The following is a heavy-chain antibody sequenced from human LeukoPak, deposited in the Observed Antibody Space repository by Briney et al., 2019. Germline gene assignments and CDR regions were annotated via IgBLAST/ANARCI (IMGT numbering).Heavy chain of an antibody. CDR2: MNPNSGNT. CDR1: GYTFTSYD. Sequence: ASVKVSCKASGYTFTSYDINWVRQATGQGLEWMGWMNPNSGNTGYAQKFQGRVTMTRNTSISTAYMELSSLRSEDTAVYYCAGGLDYYHRSGVAYWGQGTLVTVSS. J-gene: IGHJ4*02. V-gene: IGHV1-8*01. CDR3: AGGLDYYHRSGVAY. D-gene: IGHD3-22*01.